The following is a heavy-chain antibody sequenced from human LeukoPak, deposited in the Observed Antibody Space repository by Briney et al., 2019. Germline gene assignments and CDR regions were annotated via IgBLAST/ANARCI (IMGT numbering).Heavy chain of an antibody. CDR3: ARADRIVVVLDY. CDR2: IYYSGST. CDR1: GGSISSGDYY. V-gene: IGHV4-30-4*01. D-gene: IGHD3-22*01. J-gene: IGHJ4*02. Sequence: SETLSLTCTVSGGSISSGDYYWSWIRQPPGKGLEWIGYIYYSGSTYYNPSLKSRVTISVDTSKNQFSLKLSSVTAADTAVYYCARADRIVVVLDYWGQGTLVTVSS.